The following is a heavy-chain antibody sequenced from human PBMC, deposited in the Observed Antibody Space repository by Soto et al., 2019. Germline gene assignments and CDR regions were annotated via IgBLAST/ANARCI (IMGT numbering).Heavy chain of an antibody. D-gene: IGHD6-13*01. Sequence: EGQLVESGGGLVQPGGSLRLSCVASGFTVSSNYMTWVRQAPGKGLEWVSVIYSGGSTYYADSVKGRFTISRDNSKNTLYLQMNSLRAEDTAVYYCARDWAAAGSFDYWGQGTLVTVSS. CDR2: IYSGGST. CDR3: ARDWAAAGSFDY. CDR1: GFTVSSNY. V-gene: IGHV3-66*01. J-gene: IGHJ4*02.